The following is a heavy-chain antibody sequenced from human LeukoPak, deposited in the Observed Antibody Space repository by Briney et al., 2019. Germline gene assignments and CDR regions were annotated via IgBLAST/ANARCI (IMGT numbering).Heavy chain of an antibody. Sequence: GGSLRLSCAASGFTFDDYAMHWVRQAPGKGLEWVSGISWDSGSIGYADSVKGRFTISRDNAKNPLYLQMNSLRAEDTALYYCAKDGNAGFGELGGAFDIWGQGTMVTVSS. CDR2: ISWDSGSI. D-gene: IGHD3-10*01. V-gene: IGHV3-9*01. CDR3: AKDGNAGFGELGGAFDI. CDR1: GFTFDDYA. J-gene: IGHJ3*02.